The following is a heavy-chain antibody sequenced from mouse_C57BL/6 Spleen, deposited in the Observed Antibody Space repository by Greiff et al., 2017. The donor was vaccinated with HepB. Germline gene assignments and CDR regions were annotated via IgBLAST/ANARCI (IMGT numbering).Heavy chain of an antibody. CDR1: GYAFSSYW. V-gene: IGHV1-80*01. CDR3: ASNYYGSSYPYYFDY. CDR2: IYPGDGDT. J-gene: IGHJ2*01. Sequence: VQLQESGAELVKPGASVKISCKASGYAFSSYWMNWVKQRPGKGLEWIGQIYPGDGDTNYNGKFKGKATLTADKSSSTAYMQLSSLTSEDSAVYFCASNYYGSSYPYYFDYWGQGTTLTVSS. D-gene: IGHD1-1*01.